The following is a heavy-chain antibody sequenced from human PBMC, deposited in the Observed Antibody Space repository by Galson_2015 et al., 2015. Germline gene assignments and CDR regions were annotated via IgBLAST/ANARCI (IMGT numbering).Heavy chain of an antibody. Sequence: SLRLSCAASGFTFGDYAMSWVRQAPGKGLEWVGFIRSKAYGGTTEYAASVKGRFTISRDDSKGIAYLQMNSLKTEDTAVYYCTTPLGGSYRVDYWGQGTLVTASS. CDR1: GFTFGDYA. D-gene: IGHD3-16*02. J-gene: IGHJ4*02. V-gene: IGHV3-49*04. CDR2: IRSKAYGGTT. CDR3: TTPLGGSYRVDY.